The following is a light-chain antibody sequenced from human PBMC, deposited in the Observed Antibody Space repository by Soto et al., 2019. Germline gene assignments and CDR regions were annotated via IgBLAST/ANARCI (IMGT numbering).Light chain of an antibody. CDR2: KAS. CDR1: QSISNW. Sequence: DIQMTQSPSTLSASVGDRVTITCRASQSISNWLAWYQQKPGKAPKLPIYKASTLQSGVPSRFSGSGSGTEFTLTISSLQPDDFATYYCQQQWTFGQGTKVEIK. V-gene: IGKV1-5*03. CDR3: QQQWT. J-gene: IGKJ1*01.